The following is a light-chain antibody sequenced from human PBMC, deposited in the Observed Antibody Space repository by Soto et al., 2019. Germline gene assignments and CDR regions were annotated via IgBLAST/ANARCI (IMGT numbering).Light chain of an antibody. J-gene: IGKJ5*01. CDR2: DAS. CDR1: QSISRW. V-gene: IGKV1-5*01. Sequence: DIQMTQSPSTLSASAGDTATITCRASQSISRWYAWYQQKPGQDPKVLIPDASRLESGVPLRFSGSGSGTEFTLTISSLQPEDFATYYCQQYNSYLLTFGQGTRVELK. CDR3: QQYNSYLLT.